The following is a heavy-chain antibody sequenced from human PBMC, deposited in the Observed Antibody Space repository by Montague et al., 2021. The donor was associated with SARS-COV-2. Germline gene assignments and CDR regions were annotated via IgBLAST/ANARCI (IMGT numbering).Heavy chain of an antibody. CDR3: ARHAAWMVWTGELTELEY. CDR2: TSYSGKT. CDR1: GGPISSRNSY. Sequence: SETLSLTCTVSGGPISSRNSYGGWVRQSPGKGLEWIGTTSYSGKTYHNPSLGSRVTMSVDTSQSQFSLKLASVTAADTAVYYCARHAAWMVWTGELTELEYWGKGTLVTVSS. J-gene: IGHJ4*02. V-gene: IGHV4-39*01. D-gene: IGHD1-1*01.